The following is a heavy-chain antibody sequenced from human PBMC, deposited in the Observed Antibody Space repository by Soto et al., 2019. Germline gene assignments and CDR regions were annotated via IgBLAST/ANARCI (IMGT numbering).Heavy chain of an antibody. CDR2: IYYSGST. D-gene: IGHD5-18*01. Sequence: QVQLQESGPGLVKPSQTLSLTCTVSGASISSGDYYWSWIRQPPGKGLEWIGYIYYSGSTYYNPSLKSRVTISVDTSKNQFSLKLSSVTAADTAVYYCARELIGDSYGKDYYCDYWGQGTLVTVSS. CDR3: ARELIGDSYGKDYYCDY. V-gene: IGHV4-30-4*01. CDR1: GASISSGDYY. J-gene: IGHJ4*02.